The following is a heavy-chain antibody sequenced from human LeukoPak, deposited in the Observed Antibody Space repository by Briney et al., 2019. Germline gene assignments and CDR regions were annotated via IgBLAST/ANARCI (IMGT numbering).Heavy chain of an antibody. J-gene: IGHJ5*02. CDR1: GFTFSSYS. CDR2: ISSSSGYI. CDR3: ARDDYGSGSYYYH. Sequence: GGSLRLSCAASGFTFSSYSMNWVRQAPGKGLEWVSFISSSSGYIYYAESVKGRFTTSRDNAKNSLYLLMNSLRAEDTAVYYCARDDYGSGSYYYHWGQGTLITVSS. D-gene: IGHD3-10*01. V-gene: IGHV3-21*01.